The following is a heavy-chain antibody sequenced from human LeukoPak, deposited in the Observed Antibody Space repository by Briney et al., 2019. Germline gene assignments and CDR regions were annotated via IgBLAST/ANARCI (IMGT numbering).Heavy chain of an antibody. Sequence: GGSLRLSCAASGFTFSTYGMHWVRQTPGKGLEWVAVISYAGSNTYYADSVKGRFTISRDNSKNTLYLQMNSLRAEDTAVYYCATVGGSNLPAEYLQHWGQGTLVTVST. CDR2: ISYAGSNT. CDR3: ATVGGSNLPAEYLQH. D-gene: IGHD3-10*01. J-gene: IGHJ1*01. V-gene: IGHV3-30*03. CDR1: GFTFSTYG.